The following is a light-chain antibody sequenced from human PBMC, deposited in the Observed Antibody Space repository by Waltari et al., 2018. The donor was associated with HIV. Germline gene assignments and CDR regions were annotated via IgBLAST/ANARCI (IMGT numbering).Light chain of an antibody. J-gene: IGKJ1*01. CDR3: QQYNDWPRT. V-gene: IGKV3-15*01. Sequence: EIVMTQSPVTLSVSPGERATFSCRASERVRSKLAWYQQKAGQAPRLLIYDASTRASGIPARFSGSGSGTEFTLTISSLQSEDFAVYYCQQYNDWPRTFGQGTKVESK. CDR1: ERVRSK. CDR2: DAS.